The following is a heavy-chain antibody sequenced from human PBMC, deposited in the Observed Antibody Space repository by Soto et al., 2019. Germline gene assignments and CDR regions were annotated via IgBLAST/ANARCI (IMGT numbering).Heavy chain of an antibody. D-gene: IGHD3-3*01. CDR3: ARGKGITISGVVTGPKWFDP. Sequence: GSLRLSCAASGFTFSSYWMHWVRQAPGKGLVWVSRINSDGSSTSYADSVKGRFTISRDNAKNTLYLQMNSLRAEDTAVYYCARGKGITISGVVTGPKWFDPWGQGTLVTVSS. J-gene: IGHJ5*02. CDR2: INSDGSST. V-gene: IGHV3-74*01. CDR1: GFTFSSYW.